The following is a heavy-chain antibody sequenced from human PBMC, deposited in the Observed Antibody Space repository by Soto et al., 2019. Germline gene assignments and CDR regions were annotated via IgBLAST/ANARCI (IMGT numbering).Heavy chain of an antibody. Sequence: QVQLVQSGAEVKKPGSSVYVSCKASGGNFSSYAISWVRQAPGQGLEWMGGIIPIFSTANYAQKFQARVTITADKSTRTAYMELSSLRSEDTAVYYCASGAIAVTGTWYYGMDDRGQGTTVAVSS. CDR2: IIPIFSTA. V-gene: IGHV1-69*06. J-gene: IGHJ6*02. CDR1: GGNFSSYA. CDR3: ASGAIAVTGTWYYGMDD. D-gene: IGHD6-19*01.